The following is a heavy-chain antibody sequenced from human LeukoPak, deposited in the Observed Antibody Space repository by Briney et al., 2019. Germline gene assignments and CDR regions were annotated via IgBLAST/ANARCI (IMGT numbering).Heavy chain of an antibody. D-gene: IGHD4-17*01. J-gene: IGHJ4*02. Sequence: GGSLRLSCAASGFTVSSNYMSWVRQAPGKGLEWVSVIYSGGSTYYADSVKGRFTISRDNSKNTLYLQMNSLRAEDTAVYYCAKDRTVTTHDYYFDYWGQGTLVTVSS. V-gene: IGHV3-66*01. CDR3: AKDRTVTTHDYYFDY. CDR2: IYSGGST. CDR1: GFTVSSNY.